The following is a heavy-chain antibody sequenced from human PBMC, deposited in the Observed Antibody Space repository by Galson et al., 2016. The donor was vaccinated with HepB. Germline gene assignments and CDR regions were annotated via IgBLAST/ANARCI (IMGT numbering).Heavy chain of an antibody. Sequence: QSGAEVKKPWESLKISCKGSGYSFTNYWIGWVRQMPGRGLELMGIVYPGNSDTRYSPSFQGQVTISADKSLRTAYLQWSSLKASDTAMYYCARQAYFDGNGYYYPCYFDYWGQGTLVTVSS. CDR2: VYPGNSDT. CDR1: GYSFTNYW. J-gene: IGHJ4*02. CDR3: ARQAYFDGNGYYYPCYFDY. D-gene: IGHD3-22*01. V-gene: IGHV5-51*01.